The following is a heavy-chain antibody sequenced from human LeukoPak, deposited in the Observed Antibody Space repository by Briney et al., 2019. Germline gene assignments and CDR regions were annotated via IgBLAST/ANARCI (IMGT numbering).Heavy chain of an antibody. CDR2: ISDSGGST. V-gene: IGHV3-23*01. J-gene: IGHJ4*02. CDR3: AKFAWIAAYYFNY. D-gene: IGHD6-13*01. Sequence: PGGSLRLSCAASGFTFSTYAMSWVRQAPGKGLQWVSTISDSGGSTYYADSVKGRFTISRDNSKNTLYLQMNSLRAEDTAVYYCAKFAWIAAYYFNYWGQGTLVTVSS. CDR1: GFTFSTYA.